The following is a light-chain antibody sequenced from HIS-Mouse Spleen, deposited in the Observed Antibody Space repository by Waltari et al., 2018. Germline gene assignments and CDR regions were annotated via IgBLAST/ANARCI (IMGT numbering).Light chain of an antibody. CDR3: QQYNNWPPYT. CDR2: GAS. Sequence: EIVITQSPATLSVSPGERATLPCRASQSLSSNLAWYQQKPGQAPRLLIYGASHRATGITARFRGSGSGTEFTLTVSSLQSEDFAVYYCQQYNNWPPYTFGQGTKLEIK. CDR1: QSLSSN. J-gene: IGKJ2*01. V-gene: IGKV3-15*01.